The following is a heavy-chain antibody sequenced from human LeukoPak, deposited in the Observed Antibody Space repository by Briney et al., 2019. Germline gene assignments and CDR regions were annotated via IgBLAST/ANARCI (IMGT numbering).Heavy chain of an antibody. D-gene: IGHD3-10*01. J-gene: IGHJ6*03. CDR1: GYTFTSYG. CDR2: ISAYNGNT. Sequence: GASVKVSCKASGYTFTSYGISWVRQAPGQGLEWMGWISAYNGNTNYAQKFQGRVTMTRDTSTNTVYMELSSLRSEDTAVYYCARGPSITMVRGGQWYYYMDVWGKGTTVTISS. CDR3: ARGPSITMVRGGQWYYYMDV. V-gene: IGHV1-18*01.